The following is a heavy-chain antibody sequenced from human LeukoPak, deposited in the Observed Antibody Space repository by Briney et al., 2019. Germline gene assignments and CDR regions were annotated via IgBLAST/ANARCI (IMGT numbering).Heavy chain of an antibody. CDR2: IIPIFGTA. CDR1: GGTFSSYA. D-gene: IGHD3-22*01. V-gene: IGHV1-69*05. J-gene: IGHJ4*02. CDR3: ARDGTSYMGSGWYYFDY. Sequence: SVTVSCKASGGTFSSYAISWVRQAPGQGLEWMGGIIPIFGTANYAQKFQGRVTMTRDTSTSTVYMELSSLRSEDTAVYYCARDGTSYMGSGWYYFDYWGQGTLVTVSS.